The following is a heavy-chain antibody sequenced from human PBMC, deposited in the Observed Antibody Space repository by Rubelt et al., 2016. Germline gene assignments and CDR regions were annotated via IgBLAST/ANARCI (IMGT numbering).Heavy chain of an antibody. CDR1: GFTFSSYA. D-gene: IGHD2-21*01. Sequence: EVQLLESGGGLVQPGGSLRLSCAASGFTFSSYAMSWVRQAPGKGLEWVSAISGSGGSTYYADSVKVRFTISRDNSKNTLYLQMNSLRAEDTAVYYCLGIVVVIAIPYWGQGTLVTVSS. J-gene: IGHJ4*02. V-gene: IGHV3-23*01. CDR2: ISGSGGST. CDR3: LGIVVVIAIPY.